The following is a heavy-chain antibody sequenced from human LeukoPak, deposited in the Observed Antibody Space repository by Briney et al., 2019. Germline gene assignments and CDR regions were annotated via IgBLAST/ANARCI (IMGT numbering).Heavy chain of an antibody. Sequence: SETLSLTCTVSGGSISSSSYYWGWIRQPPGKGLEWIGEINHSGSTNYNPSLKSRVTISVDTSKNQLSLKLSSVTAADTAVYYCARGLGYSYGPYYFDYWGQGTLVTVSS. J-gene: IGHJ4*02. CDR1: GGSISSSSYY. D-gene: IGHD5-18*01. CDR3: ARGLGYSYGPYYFDY. CDR2: INHSGST. V-gene: IGHV4-39*07.